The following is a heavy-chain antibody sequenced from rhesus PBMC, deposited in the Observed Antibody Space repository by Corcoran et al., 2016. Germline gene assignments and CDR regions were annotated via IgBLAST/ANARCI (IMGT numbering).Heavy chain of an antibody. D-gene: IGHD3-28*01. CDR2: INGNSGSP. J-gene: IGHJ5-1*01. CDR3: AIDGVTMIVVINNRFDV. V-gene: IGHV4-80*01. CDR1: GASISSYW. Sequence: QVQLQESGPGLVKPSETLSLTCTVSGASISSYWWSWIRQPPGKGLGGSGGINGNSGSPNSNPSLKSRVTISRDTSKNQFSLKLSSVTAADTAVYYCAIDGVTMIVVINNRFDVWGPGVLVTVSS.